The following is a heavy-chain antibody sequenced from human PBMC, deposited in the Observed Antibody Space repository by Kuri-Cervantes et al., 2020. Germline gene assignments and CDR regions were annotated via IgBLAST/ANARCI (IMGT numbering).Heavy chain of an antibody. J-gene: IGHJ3*02. CDR2: IYSGGST. CDR1: GFTVSSNY. Sequence: GGSLRLSGAASGFTVSSNYMSWVRQAPGKGLEWVSVIYSGGSTYYADSVKGRFTISRDNSKNTLYLQMNSLRAEDTAVYYCARDNRDYDSIAFDIWGQGTMVTVSS. D-gene: IGHD3-22*01. V-gene: IGHV3-53*01. CDR3: ARDNRDYDSIAFDI.